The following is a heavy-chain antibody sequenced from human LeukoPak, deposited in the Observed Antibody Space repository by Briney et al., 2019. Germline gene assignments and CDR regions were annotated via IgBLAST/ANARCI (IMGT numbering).Heavy chain of an antibody. CDR2: IFPGDSET. V-gene: IGHV5-51*01. CDR3: ATSESQTKFDY. D-gene: IGHD1/OR15-1a*01. J-gene: IGHJ4*02. Sequence: GESLKISCKGAEYSFTTHWIGWGRQIPGKGLEWMGIIFPGDSETLYSASLQGQVTISADKSINTAYLQWSSLKASDTAMYYCATSESQTKFDYWGQGTLVTVSS. CDR1: EYSFTTHW.